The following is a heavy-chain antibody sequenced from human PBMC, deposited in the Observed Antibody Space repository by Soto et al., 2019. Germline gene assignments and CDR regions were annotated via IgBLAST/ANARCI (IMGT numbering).Heavy chain of an antibody. CDR3: ASVSHAVALISDY. V-gene: IGHV3-21*06. CDR2: ISSTTNHI. J-gene: IGHJ4*02. CDR1: GFTLTRYS. Sequence: GGSLRLSCAASGFTLTRYSMNWVRQAPGKGLEWVSTISSTTNHIYYGDSMKGRFTISRENGKNSLYLEMNRLRGEDTAEYYCASVSHAVALISDYCVQGPLVAV.